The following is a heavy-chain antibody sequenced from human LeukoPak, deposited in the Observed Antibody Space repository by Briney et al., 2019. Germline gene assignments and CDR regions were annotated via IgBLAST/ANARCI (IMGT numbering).Heavy chain of an antibody. Sequence: APVKVSCKASGYTFTGYYMHWVRQAPGQGLEWMGWINPNSGGTNYAQKFQGRVTMTRDTSISTAYMELSRLRSDDTAVYYCASAVVVPAALKGFDPWGQGTLVTVSS. V-gene: IGHV1-2*02. D-gene: IGHD2-2*01. CDR1: GYTFTGYY. CDR3: ASAVVVPAALKGFDP. CDR2: INPNSGGT. J-gene: IGHJ5*02.